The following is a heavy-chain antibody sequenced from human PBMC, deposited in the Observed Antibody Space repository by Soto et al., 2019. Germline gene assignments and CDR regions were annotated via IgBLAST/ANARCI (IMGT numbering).Heavy chain of an antibody. V-gene: IGHV3-30-3*01. CDR1: GFTFSSYA. Sequence: GGSLRLSCAASGFTFSSYAMHWVRQAPGKGLEWVAVISYDGSNKYYADSVKGRFTISRDNSKNTLYLQMNSLRAEDTAVYYCARDRGVVVPAAAPDYWGQGTLVTVSS. D-gene: IGHD2-2*01. J-gene: IGHJ4*02. CDR3: ARDRGVVVPAAAPDY. CDR2: ISYDGSNK.